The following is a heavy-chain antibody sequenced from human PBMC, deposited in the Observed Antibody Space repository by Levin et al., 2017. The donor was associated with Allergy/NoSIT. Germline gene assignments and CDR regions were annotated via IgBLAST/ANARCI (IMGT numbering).Heavy chain of an antibody. Sequence: SPTLSLPCTVSGVSIRSYYWSWLRQPPGKGLEWIGYIYYSGSTNYNPSLKSRVTISVDTSKNQFSLKLSSVTAADTAVYFCARFSGPRFDYWGQGTLVTVSS. V-gene: IGHV4-59*01. CDR2: IYYSGST. CDR1: GVSIRSYY. J-gene: IGHJ4*02. D-gene: IGHD6-25*01. CDR3: ARFSGPRFDY.